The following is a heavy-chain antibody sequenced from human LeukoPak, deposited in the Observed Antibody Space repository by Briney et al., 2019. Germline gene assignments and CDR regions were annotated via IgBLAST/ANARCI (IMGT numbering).Heavy chain of an antibody. CDR3: ARERTYYDILTGPEGYYYMD. J-gene: IGHJ6*03. D-gene: IGHD3-9*01. CDR2: IIPIFGTA. Sequence: SVKVSCKASGGTFSSYAISWVRQAPGQGLEWMGGIIPIFGTANYAQKFQGRVTITADESTSTAYMELSSLRSEDTAVYYCARERTYYDILTGPEGYYYMDWGKGTTVTVSS. CDR1: GGTFSSYA. V-gene: IGHV1-69*13.